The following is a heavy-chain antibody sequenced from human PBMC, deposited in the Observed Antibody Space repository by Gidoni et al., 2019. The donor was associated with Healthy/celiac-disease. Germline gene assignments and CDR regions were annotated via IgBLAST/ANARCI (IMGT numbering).Heavy chain of an antibody. V-gene: IGHV3-30*01. CDR1: GFTFSSYA. Sequence: QVQLVESGGGVVQPGRSLRLSCAASGFTFSSYAMHWVRHAPGKGLECVAVISYDGSIKYYADSVKGRFTISRDNSNNTLYLQMNSLRAEDTAVYYCARDHYQLSTYYDFWSGSQGMGDVWGQGTTVTVSS. CDR3: ARDHYQLSTYYDFWSGSQGMGDV. D-gene: IGHD3-3*01. J-gene: IGHJ6*02. CDR2: ISYDGSIK.